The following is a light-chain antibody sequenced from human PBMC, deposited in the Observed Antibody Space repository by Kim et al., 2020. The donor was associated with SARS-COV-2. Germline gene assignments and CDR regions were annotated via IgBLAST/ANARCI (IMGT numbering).Light chain of an antibody. V-gene: IGKV1-33*01. CDR1: QDISND. J-gene: IGKJ2*01. CDR3: QQCDSAPYT. Sequence: DIQMTQSPSSLSASVGDRVTITCQASQDISNDLNWYQQKPGKAPKLLIYDASNLEIGVPSRFSGSGSGTDFTFTISSLQPEDFATYYCQQCDSAPYTFGQGTKLEI. CDR2: DAS.